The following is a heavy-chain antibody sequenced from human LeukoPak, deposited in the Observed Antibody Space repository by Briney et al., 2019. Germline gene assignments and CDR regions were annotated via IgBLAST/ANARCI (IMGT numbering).Heavy chain of an antibody. CDR3: ANSYDILTGYYGFDP. V-gene: IGHV3-23*01. D-gene: IGHD3-9*01. Sequence: GGSLRLSCAASGFTFSSYAMSWVRQAPGKGLEWVSAISGSGGSTYYADSVKGRFTISRDNSKNTLYLQMNSLRAEDTAVYYCANSYDILTGYYGFDPWGQGTLVTVSS. CDR2: ISGSGGST. CDR1: GFTFSSYA. J-gene: IGHJ5*02.